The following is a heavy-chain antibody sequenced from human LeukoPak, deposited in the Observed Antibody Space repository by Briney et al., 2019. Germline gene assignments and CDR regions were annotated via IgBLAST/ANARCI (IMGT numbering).Heavy chain of an antibody. CDR3: ARVYCGGDCYSTEFFQD. Sequence: GGSLRLSCAASGFTFSGSAMHWVRQASGKGLEWVGRIRSKANSYATAYAASVKGRFTISRDNSKNTLYLQMDSLRAEDTAVYYCARVYCGGDCYSTEFFQDWGQGTLVTVSS. CDR2: IRSKANSYAT. V-gene: IGHV3-73*01. CDR1: GFTFSGSA. D-gene: IGHD2-21*02. J-gene: IGHJ1*01.